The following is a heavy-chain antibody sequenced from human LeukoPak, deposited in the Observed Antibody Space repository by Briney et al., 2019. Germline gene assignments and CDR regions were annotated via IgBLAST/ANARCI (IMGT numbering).Heavy chain of an antibody. V-gene: IGHV4-39*01. D-gene: IGHD2-15*01. CDR2: LLYTGNT. Sequence: SETLSLTCTVAGGSISSSFHYWDWVRQAPGKGLEWMGSLLYTGNTWYNPSLKSRITMSVDTSKNQFSLRLSSVNAADTALYYCARRGSGNGGTYAGMDVWGQGTSVTVSS. CDR1: GGSISSSFHY. CDR3: ARRGSGNGGTYAGMDV. J-gene: IGHJ6*02.